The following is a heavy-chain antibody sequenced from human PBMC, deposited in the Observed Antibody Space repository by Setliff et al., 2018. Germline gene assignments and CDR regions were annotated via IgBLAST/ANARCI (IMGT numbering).Heavy chain of an antibody. CDR2: IGAYNGNT. D-gene: IGHD6-19*01. J-gene: IGHJ4*02. V-gene: IGHV1-18*01. CDR3: ARVTIAVAGYFDF. CDR1: GYTFTNYG. Sequence: ASVKVSCKASGYTFTNYGVTWVRQAPGQGLEWMGWIGAYNGNTYNAHKFQGRVTMTSDKSTSTAYMELRSLRSDDTAVYYCARVTIAVAGYFDFLGQGTLVTVSS.